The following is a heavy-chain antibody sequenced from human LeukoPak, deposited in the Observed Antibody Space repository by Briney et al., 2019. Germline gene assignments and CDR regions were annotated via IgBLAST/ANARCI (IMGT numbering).Heavy chain of an antibody. CDR3: ARVGVMKTTVDY. CDR2: TRDKATSYTT. J-gene: IGHJ4*02. Sequence: GGSLRLSCAASGFTFSDHYMAWVRQAPGKGLEWVGRTRDKATSYTTDYAASVKGRFTISRDDSKNSLSLQMHSLKSEGTAVYYCARVGVMKTTVDYWGQGVLVTVSS. CDR1: GFTFSDHY. D-gene: IGHD4-11*01. V-gene: IGHV3-72*01.